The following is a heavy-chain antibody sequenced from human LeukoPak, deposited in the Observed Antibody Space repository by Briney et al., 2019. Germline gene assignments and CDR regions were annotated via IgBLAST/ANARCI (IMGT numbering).Heavy chain of an antibody. V-gene: IGHV3-73*01. J-gene: IGHJ4*02. D-gene: IGHD6-19*01. CDR2: IRSKANSYTT. Sequence: GGSLRLSCAASGFTFSGSAMHWVRQASGKGLEWVGRIRSKANSYTTAYAASVKGRFTISRDDSKNTAYLQMNSLKTEDTAVYYCTRHATVAGTYWGQGTLVTVSS. CDR1: GFTFSGSA. CDR3: TRHATVAGTY.